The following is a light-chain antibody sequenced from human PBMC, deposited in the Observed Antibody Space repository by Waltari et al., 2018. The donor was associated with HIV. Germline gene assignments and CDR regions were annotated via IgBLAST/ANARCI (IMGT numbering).Light chain of an antibody. V-gene: IGLV2-14*01. J-gene: IGLJ2*01. CDR3: SSYTSGSVV. CDR2: EVS. Sequence: QSALTQPASVSGSPGQSITISCTGTSSDVGDYKYVSWYQQHPGKPPKLITYEVSNRHSGVSTRFSGSKSGNTASLTISGLQAEDEADYYCSSYTSGSVVFGGGTKLTVL. CDR1: SSDVGDYKY.